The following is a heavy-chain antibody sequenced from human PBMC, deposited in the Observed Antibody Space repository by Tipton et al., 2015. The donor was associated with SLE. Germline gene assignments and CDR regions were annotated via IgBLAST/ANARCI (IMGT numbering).Heavy chain of an antibody. CDR3: ARHERWPHFDY. CDR2: THYSGST. Sequence: TLSLTCAVYGGSFSGYYWGWIRQSPEKGLEWIGSTHYSGSTYYNPSLKSRVTISIDTSKNQFSLKLSSMTAADTAVYYCARHERWPHFDYWGQGTLVTVSS. D-gene: IGHD6-19*01. CDR1: GGSFSGYY. V-gene: IGHV4-34*01. J-gene: IGHJ4*02.